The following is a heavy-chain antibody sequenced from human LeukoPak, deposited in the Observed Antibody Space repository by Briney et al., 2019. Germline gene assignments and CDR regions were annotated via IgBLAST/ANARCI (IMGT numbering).Heavy chain of an antibody. CDR1: GFIFRNYA. V-gene: IGHV3-23*01. J-gene: IGHJ4*02. CDR3: AKWGDYDILTGYYVSDF. Sequence: GGSLRPSCAASGFIFRNYAMSWVRQAPGKGLEWVSAITGSGDTTYYADSVKGRFTVSRDNSKNTLYVEMNTLRAEDTAVYYCAKWGDYDILTGYYVSDFWGQGTLVTVSS. D-gene: IGHD3-9*01. CDR2: ITGSGDTT.